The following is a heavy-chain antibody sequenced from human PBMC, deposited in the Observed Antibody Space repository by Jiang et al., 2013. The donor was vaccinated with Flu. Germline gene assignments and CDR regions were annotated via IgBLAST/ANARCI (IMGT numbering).Heavy chain of an antibody. D-gene: IGHD2-15*01. Sequence: VQLLESGGGVVQPGRSLRLSCTASGFTFRNFAIHWVRQTPGKGLEWVAIVSYDGSNTQYADSVKGRFTISRDNSKNTVYLQLNSLRPEDTALYYCARDADPLPQYCSGGSCYSGYFQHWARAPWSPSPQ. CDR3: ARDADPLPQYCSGGSCYSGYFQH. V-gene: IGHV3-30*04. CDR1: GFTFRNFA. J-gene: IGHJ1*01. CDR2: VSYDGSNT.